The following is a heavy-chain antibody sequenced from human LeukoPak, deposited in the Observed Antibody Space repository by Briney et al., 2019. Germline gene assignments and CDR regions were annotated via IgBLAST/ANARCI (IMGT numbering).Heavy chain of an antibody. Sequence: ASVKVSCKASGYTCTGYYMHWVRQAPGQGLEWMGWINPNSGGTNYAQKFQGRVTMTRDTSISTAYMELSRLRSDDTAVYYCAREDTAIPAWFDPWGQGTLVTVSS. D-gene: IGHD5-18*01. CDR3: AREDTAIPAWFDP. V-gene: IGHV1-2*02. CDR2: INPNSGGT. J-gene: IGHJ5*02. CDR1: GYTCTGYY.